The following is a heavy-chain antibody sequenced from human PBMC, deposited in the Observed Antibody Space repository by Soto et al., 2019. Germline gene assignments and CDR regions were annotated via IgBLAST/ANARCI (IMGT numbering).Heavy chain of an antibody. J-gene: IGHJ6*02. Sequence: ASVKVSCKASGYTFTSYGISWVRQAPGQGLEWMGWISAYNGNTNYAQKLQGRVTMTTDTSTSTAYMELRSLRSDDTAVYYCARDEGIAVATYGMDVWGQGTTVTVSS. CDR3: ARDEGIAVATYGMDV. D-gene: IGHD6-19*01. V-gene: IGHV1-18*01. CDR2: ISAYNGNT. CDR1: GYTFTSYG.